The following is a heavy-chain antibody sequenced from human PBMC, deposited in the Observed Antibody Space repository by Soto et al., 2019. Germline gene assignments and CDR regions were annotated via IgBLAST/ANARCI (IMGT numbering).Heavy chain of an antibody. CDR3: AREDYGDYVVDP. J-gene: IGHJ5*02. CDR1: GYTFTSYY. D-gene: IGHD4-17*01. CDR2: INPSGGST. V-gene: IGHV1-46*03. Sequence: ASVKVSCKASGYTFTSYYMRWVRQAPGQGLEWMGIINPSGGSTSYAQKFQGRVTMTRDTSTSTVYMELSSLRSEDTAVYYCAREDYGDYVVDPWGQGTLVTVSS.